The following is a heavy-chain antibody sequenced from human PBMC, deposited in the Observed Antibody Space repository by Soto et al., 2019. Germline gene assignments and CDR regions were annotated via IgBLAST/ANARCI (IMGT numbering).Heavy chain of an antibody. V-gene: IGHV6-1*01. CDR2: TYYRSKWYN. CDR3: ERSSVQLNYYGMDV. J-gene: IGHJ6*02. Sequence: SQTLSLNCAISGDSVASDSAARHWIRQSPSRGLEWLGRTYYRSKWYNDYAVSVKSRITINPDTSKNQFSLQLNSVTPEDTAVYYCERSSVQLNYYGMDVWGQGTTVTVSS. D-gene: IGHD1-1*01. CDR1: GDSVASDSAA.